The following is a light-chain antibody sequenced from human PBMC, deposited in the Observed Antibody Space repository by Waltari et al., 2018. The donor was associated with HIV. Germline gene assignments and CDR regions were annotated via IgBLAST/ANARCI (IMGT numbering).Light chain of an antibody. CDR3: QQYDKWPPWT. CDR2: GAS. Sequence: EVVMTQSPATLSVSPGVGASLSCRASQSISTNLAWYQQKPGKAPRLLIYGASTRATDIPARFSGSGSGTHFTLTISSLQPEDVALYYCQQYDKWPPWTFGQGTTVDLK. V-gene: IGKV3-15*01. J-gene: IGKJ1*01. CDR1: QSISTN.